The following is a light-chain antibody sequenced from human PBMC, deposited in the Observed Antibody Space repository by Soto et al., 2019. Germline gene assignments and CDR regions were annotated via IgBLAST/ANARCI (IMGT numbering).Light chain of an antibody. CDR3: SSFTTTSTLV. Sequence: QSALTQPAAVSGSSGQSITISCTGTISDIGLYNYVSWYQQHPGKAPKLVIYEVSNRPSGVSDRFSGSKSDNTASLTISGLQAEDEANYYCSSFTTTSTLVFGAGTKLTVL. V-gene: IGLV2-14*01. CDR2: EVS. J-gene: IGLJ1*01. CDR1: ISDIGLYNY.